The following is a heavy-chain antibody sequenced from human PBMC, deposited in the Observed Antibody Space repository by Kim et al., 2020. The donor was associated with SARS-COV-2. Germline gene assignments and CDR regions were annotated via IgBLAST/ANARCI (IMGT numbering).Heavy chain of an antibody. Sequence: SETLSLTCAVYGGSFSGYYWSWIRQPPGKGLEWIGEINHSGSTNYNPSLKSRVTISVDTSKNQFSLKLSSVTAADTAVYYCARVMTVVPTVTHNWFDPWGQGTLVTVSS. CDR1: GGSFSGYY. CDR2: INHSGST. V-gene: IGHV4-34*01. J-gene: IGHJ5*02. D-gene: IGHD4-4*01. CDR3: ARVMTVVPTVTHNWFDP.